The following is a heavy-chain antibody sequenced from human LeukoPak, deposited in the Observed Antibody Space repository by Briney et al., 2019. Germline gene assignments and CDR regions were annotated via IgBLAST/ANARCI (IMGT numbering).Heavy chain of an antibody. J-gene: IGHJ3*02. CDR3: ARGRTAVAGPGAFDI. D-gene: IGHD6-19*01. V-gene: IGHV4-59*01. CDR1: GGSISSYY. CDR2: IYYSGST. Sequence: SETLSLTYTVSGGSISSYYWSWIRQPPGKGLEWIGYIYYSGSTNYNPSLKSRVTISVDTSKNQFSLKLSSVTAADTAVYYCARGRTAVAGPGAFDIWGQGTMVTVSS.